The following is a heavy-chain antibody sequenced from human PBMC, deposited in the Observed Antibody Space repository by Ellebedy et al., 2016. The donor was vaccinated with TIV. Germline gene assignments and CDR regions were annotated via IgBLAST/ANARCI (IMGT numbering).Heavy chain of an antibody. V-gene: IGHV1-58*02. CDR1: GFTFTSSA. CDR3: ATEGTTDAFNI. CDR2: IVVGSGNT. J-gene: IGHJ3*02. Sequence: AASVKVSCKASGFTFTSSAMQWVRQARGQRLEWIGGIVVGSGNTNYAQKFQERVTITRDMSTNTAYMELSSLRSEDTAVYYCATEGTTDAFNIWGQGTMVTVSS. D-gene: IGHD1-7*01.